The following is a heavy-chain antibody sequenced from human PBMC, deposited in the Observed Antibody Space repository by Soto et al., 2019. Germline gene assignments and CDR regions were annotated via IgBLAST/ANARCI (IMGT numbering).Heavy chain of an antibody. CDR3: ARHELSGQGH. V-gene: IGHV4-4*02. CDR1: GVSINSYNW. CDR2: IFHTGDT. J-gene: IGHJ1*01. Sequence: QAQLQESGPRLVNPSGTPSLTCAVSGVSINSYNWWSWIRQSPGKGLEWIGEIFHTGDTNYSPSLKGRVTLYVDNSKNRFSLNLTSVTAADTAIYYCARHELSGQGHWGQGTQVTVAS. D-gene: IGHD6-25*01.